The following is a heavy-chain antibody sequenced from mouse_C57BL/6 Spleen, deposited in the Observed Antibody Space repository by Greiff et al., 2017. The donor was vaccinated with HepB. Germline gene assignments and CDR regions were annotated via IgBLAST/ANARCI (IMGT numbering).Heavy chain of an antibody. CDR2: IWSGGST. Sequence: VQLQESGPGLVQPSQSLSITCTVSGFSLTSYGVHWVRQSPGKGLEWLGVIWSGGSTDYNAAFISRLSISKDNSKSQVFFKMNSLQADDTAIYYCARTGYYYGSSYGTWFAYWGQGTLVTVSA. V-gene: IGHV2-2*01. CDR3: ARTGYYYGSSYGTWFAY. J-gene: IGHJ3*01. D-gene: IGHD1-1*01. CDR1: GFSLTSYG.